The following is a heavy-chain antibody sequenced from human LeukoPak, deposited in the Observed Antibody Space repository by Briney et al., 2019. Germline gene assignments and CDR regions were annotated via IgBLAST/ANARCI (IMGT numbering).Heavy chain of an antibody. J-gene: IGHJ4*02. CDR2: IYHSGST. V-gene: IGHV4-38-2*02. CDR1: GGSISSGYY. D-gene: IGHD3-3*01. Sequence: SETLSLTCTVSGGSISSGYYWGWIRQPPGKGLEWIGSIYHSGSTYYNPSLKSRVTISVDTSKNQFSLKLSSVTAADTAVYYCARGFKYYDFWSGYYLDYWGQGTLVTVSS. CDR3: ARGFKYYDFWSGYYLDY.